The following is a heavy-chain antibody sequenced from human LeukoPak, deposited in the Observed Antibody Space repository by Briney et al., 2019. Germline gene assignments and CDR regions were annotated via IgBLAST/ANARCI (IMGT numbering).Heavy chain of an antibody. J-gene: IGHJ3*02. D-gene: IGHD3-3*01. CDR1: GYTFTGYY. CDR3: ARTEGDVLRFLEWLFGAFDI. CDR2: INPNSGGT. V-gene: IGHV1-2*02. Sequence: SVKVSCKASGYTFTGYYMHWVRQAPGQGLEWMGWINPNSGGTNYAQKFQGRVTMTRDTSISTAYMELSRLRSDDTAVYYCARTEGDVLRFLEWLFGAFDIWGQGTMVTVSS.